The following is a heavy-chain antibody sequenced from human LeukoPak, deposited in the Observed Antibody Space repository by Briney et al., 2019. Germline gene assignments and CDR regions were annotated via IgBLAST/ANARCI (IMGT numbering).Heavy chain of an antibody. D-gene: IGHD6-13*01. V-gene: IGHV3-15*01. CDR1: GFTFSNAW. CDR3: TTSVYIAAAGNPDY. Sequence: PGGSLRLSCAASGFTFSNAWMSWVRQAPGKGLEWVGRIKSKTDGGTTDYAAPVKGRFTISRDDSKNTLYLQMNSLKTEDTAVYYCTTSVYIAAAGNPDYWGQGTLVTVSS. J-gene: IGHJ4*02. CDR2: IKSKTDGGTT.